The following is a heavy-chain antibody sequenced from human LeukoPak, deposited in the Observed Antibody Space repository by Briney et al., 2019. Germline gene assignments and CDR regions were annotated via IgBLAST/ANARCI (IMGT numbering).Heavy chain of an antibody. CDR3: AKEYYDFWSGYPHDY. CDR2: ISYDGSNK. CDR1: GFTFSSYA. V-gene: IGHV3-30*04. D-gene: IGHD3-3*01. J-gene: IGHJ4*02. Sequence: PGGSLRLSCAASGFTFSSYAMHWVRQAPGKGLEWVALISYDGSNKYYADSMKGRFTISRDNSKNTLYLQMNSLRAEDTAVYYCAKEYYDFWSGYPHDYWGQGTLVTVSS.